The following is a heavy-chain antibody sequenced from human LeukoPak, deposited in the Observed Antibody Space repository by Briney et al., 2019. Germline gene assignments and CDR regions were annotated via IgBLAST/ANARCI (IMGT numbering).Heavy chain of an antibody. Sequence: PGGSLRVSCAASGFTFSNYAMSWVRQAPGKGLEWVSSIRGNGARTGYADSVKGRFTISRDNSKNTLYLQMNSLRAEDTAVYYCAKHQQIYGDSLMDVWGQGTTVTVSS. CDR3: AKHQQIYGDSLMDV. V-gene: IGHV3-23*01. D-gene: IGHD4-17*01. CDR1: GFTFSNYA. CDR2: IRGNGART. J-gene: IGHJ6*02.